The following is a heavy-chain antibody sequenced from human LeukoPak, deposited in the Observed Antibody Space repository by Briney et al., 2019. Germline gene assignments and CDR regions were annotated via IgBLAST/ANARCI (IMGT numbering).Heavy chain of an antibody. J-gene: IGHJ3*02. V-gene: IGHV3-73*01. CDR1: GFTFSRSA. CDR3: TRSPVVVTAEDI. Sequence: GGFLRLSSAASGFTFSRSAMHCVRQASGKGREWVGGIRSKANSYETAYAASVKGRFTSSRDDSKKTAYLQMISLKSEDTAVCPSTRSPVVVTAEDIGREGTMVTVSS. CDR2: IRSKANSYET. D-gene: IGHD2-21*02.